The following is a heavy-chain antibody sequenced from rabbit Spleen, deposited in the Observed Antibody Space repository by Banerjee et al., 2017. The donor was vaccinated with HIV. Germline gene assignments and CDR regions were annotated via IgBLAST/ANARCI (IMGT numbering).Heavy chain of an antibody. Sequence: QEQLVESGGGLVKPGASLTLTCTASGFSFSSSYDMSWVRQAPGKGLEWIACVNGGGSGTTHHATWAKGRFTVSKTSSTTVTLQVTSLTAADTATYFCARDLVAVIGWNFNLWGPGTLVTVS. CDR3: ARDLVAVIGWNFNL. CDR1: GFSFSSSYD. D-gene: IGHD1-1*01. CDR2: VNGGGSGTT. J-gene: IGHJ4*01. V-gene: IGHV1S45*01.